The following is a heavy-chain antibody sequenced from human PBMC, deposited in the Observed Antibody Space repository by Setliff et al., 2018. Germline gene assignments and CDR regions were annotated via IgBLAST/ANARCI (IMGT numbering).Heavy chain of an antibody. CDR1: GFIFTKEW. Sequence: GSLRLSCASFGFIFTKEWMSWVRQAPGTGLELVANINPDGSEKNYVDSVKGRFSISRDIAKNSLILQMNSLRVDDTAVYYCARGPFWGQGTLVTVSS. V-gene: IGHV3-7*03. CDR3: ARGPF. J-gene: IGHJ4*02. CDR2: INPDGSEK.